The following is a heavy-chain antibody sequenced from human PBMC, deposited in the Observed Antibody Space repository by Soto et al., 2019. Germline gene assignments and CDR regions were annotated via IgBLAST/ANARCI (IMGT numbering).Heavy chain of an antibody. CDR3: GRGRGGGDYDVWSGTYYYYYYMDV. CDR1: GYTFPSYD. V-gene: IGHV1-8*01. Sequence: QVQLVQSGAEVKKTGASVKVSCKASGYTFPSYDINWVRQATGQGLEWMGWMNPNSGNTGYAQKFQGRVTMTRNTSISKAYRELSSLRAEDAAVYYCGRGRGGGDYDVWSGTYYYYYYMDVWGKGTTVTVSS. CDR2: MNPNSGNT. J-gene: IGHJ6*03. D-gene: IGHD3-3*01.